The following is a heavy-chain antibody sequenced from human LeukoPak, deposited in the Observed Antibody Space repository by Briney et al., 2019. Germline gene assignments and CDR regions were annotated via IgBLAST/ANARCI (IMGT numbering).Heavy chain of an antibody. CDR1: GFTFSSNW. CDR2: IKQDGSEK. J-gene: IGHJ4*02. Sequence: GGSLRLSCAASGFTFSSNWMSWVRQAPGKGLEWVANIKQDGSEKYYVDSVKGRFTISRDNAKNSLYLQMNSLRAEDTAVYYCARVGDYYGSIGSDYWGQGTLVTVSS. V-gene: IGHV3-7*01. CDR3: ARVGDYYGSIGSDY. D-gene: IGHD3-10*01.